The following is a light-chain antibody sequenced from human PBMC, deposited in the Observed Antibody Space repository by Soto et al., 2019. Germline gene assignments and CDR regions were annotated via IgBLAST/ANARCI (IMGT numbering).Light chain of an antibody. J-gene: IGKJ4*01. CDR3: QQFRSYPLT. CDR2: DAS. V-gene: IGKV3-20*01. Sequence: EFVLTQSPGTLSLSPGERATLSCRASQTARNNYLAWYQQKPGQAPRLLIYDASSRATGIPDRFSGGGSGTDFPLTIRRLEPEDFAVYYCQQFRSYPLTFGGGTKVEIK. CDR1: QTARNNY.